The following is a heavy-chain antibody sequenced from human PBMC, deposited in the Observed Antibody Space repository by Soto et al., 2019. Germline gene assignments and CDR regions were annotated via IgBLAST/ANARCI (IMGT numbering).Heavy chain of an antibody. CDR1: GFTFGNYA. V-gene: IGHV3-23*01. Sequence: PGGSLRLSRRASGFTFGNYAMAWVRQAPGKGLEWVSGISASGGRTYYADAAKGRFTISRDHSNNTLYLQMSSLRAEDTAVYYCAKDLEVLSARFESWGQGALVTVSS. J-gene: IGHJ4*02. CDR2: ISASGGRT. D-gene: IGHD2-15*01. CDR3: AKDLEVLSARFES.